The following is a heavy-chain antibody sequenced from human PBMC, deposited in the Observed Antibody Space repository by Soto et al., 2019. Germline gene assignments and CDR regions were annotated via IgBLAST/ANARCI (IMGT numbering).Heavy chain of an antibody. CDR1: GYSFTSSW. V-gene: IGHV5-10-1*01. Sequence: LGESLKISCQGSGYSFTSSWISWVRQMPGEGLEWMGRIDPSDSYINYSPSFQGRVTISADKSISTAYLQWSSLKASDTAMYYCARRGSSSSFFYDSWGQGTLVTVS. CDR3: ARRGSSSSFFYDS. CDR2: IDPSDSYI. J-gene: IGHJ4*02. D-gene: IGHD6-6*01.